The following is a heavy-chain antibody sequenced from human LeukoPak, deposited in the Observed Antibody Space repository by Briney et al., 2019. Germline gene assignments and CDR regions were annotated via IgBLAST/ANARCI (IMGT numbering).Heavy chain of an antibody. J-gene: IGHJ4*02. CDR2: ISYDGSNK. Sequence: GESLRLSCAASGFTFSSYAMHWVRQAPGKGLEWVAVISYDGSNKYYADSVKGRFTISRDNSKNTLYLQMNGLRAEDTAVYYCARSRPAIAATEPPLDYWGQGTLVTVSS. CDR1: GFTFSSYA. D-gene: IGHD6-13*01. CDR3: ARSRPAIAATEPPLDY. V-gene: IGHV3-30-3*01.